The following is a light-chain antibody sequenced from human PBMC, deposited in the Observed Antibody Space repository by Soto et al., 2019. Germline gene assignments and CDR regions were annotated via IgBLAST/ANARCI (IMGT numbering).Light chain of an antibody. J-gene: IGKJ1*01. Sequence: HLTQSPSSLSASVGHRVTITCRASQGISSNLAWYQQKPGRAPKLLIFGASTLQSGVPSRFSGSGSGTDFTLTISSLQPEDFATYFCQKLNAYPPWTFGQGTKVDIK. V-gene: IGKV1-9*01. CDR3: QKLNAYPPWT. CDR2: GAS. CDR1: QGISSN.